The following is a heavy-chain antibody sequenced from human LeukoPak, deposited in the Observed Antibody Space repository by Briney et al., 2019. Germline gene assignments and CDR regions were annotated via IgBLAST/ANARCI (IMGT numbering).Heavy chain of an antibody. J-gene: IGHJ3*02. D-gene: IGHD6-13*01. Sequence: ASVKVSCKASGYAFTAFYIHWVRQAPGQGLEWMGRLNPNTGGTIHAQKFQGRVTISRDTSISTAYMELSSLRSDDTAVYYCARDARGAAAADDPLDIWGQGTTVTVSS. CDR2: LNPNTGGT. CDR3: ARDARGAAAADDPLDI. V-gene: IGHV1-2*06. CDR1: GYAFTAFY.